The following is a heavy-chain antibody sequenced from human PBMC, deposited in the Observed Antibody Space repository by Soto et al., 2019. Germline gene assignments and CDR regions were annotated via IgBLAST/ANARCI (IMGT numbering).Heavy chain of an antibody. CDR3: TKSSGGSSSVGMDY. V-gene: IGHV3-30*04. CDR1: GFIFKNYA. D-gene: IGHD6-6*01. Sequence: QVQLVESGGGVVQPGRSLRLSCAVSGFIFKNYALNWVRQAPGRGLEWVASITRDGYNKYYADSVKGRFTISRDNSKNTLSLQMTAVGVEDSYVYYCTKSSGGSSSVGMDYWGPGTLVTVSS. J-gene: IGHJ4*02. CDR2: ITRDGYNK.